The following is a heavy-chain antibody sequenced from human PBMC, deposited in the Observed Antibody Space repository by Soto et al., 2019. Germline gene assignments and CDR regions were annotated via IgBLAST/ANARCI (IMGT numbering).Heavy chain of an antibody. J-gene: IGHJ4*02. V-gene: IGHV1-3*01. CDR3: GREGVYCSGGSCYSADYFDY. Sequence: VASVKVSCKASGYTFTSYAMHWVRQAPGQRLEWMGWINAGNGNTKYSQKFQGRVTITRDTSASTAYMELSSLRSEDTAVYYCGREGVYCSGGSCYSADYFDYWGQGTLVTVSS. CDR1: GYTFTSYA. CDR2: INAGNGNT. D-gene: IGHD2-15*01.